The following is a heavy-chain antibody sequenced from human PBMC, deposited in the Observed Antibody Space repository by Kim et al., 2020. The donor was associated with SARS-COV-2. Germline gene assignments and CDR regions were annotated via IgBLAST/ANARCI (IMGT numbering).Heavy chain of an antibody. D-gene: IGHD3-10*01. V-gene: IGHV3-48*02. CDR2: ISSSSSTI. Sequence: GGSLRLSCAASGFTFSSYSMNWVRQAPGKGLEWVSYISSSSSTIYYADSVKGRFTISRDNAKNSLYLQMNSLRDEDTAVYYCARDGTGKRGVGNYYYGMDVWGQGTTVTVSS. CDR1: GFTFSSYS. CDR3: ARDGTGKRGVGNYYYGMDV. J-gene: IGHJ6*02.